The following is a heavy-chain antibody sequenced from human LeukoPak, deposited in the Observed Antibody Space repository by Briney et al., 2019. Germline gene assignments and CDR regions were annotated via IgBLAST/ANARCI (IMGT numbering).Heavy chain of an antibody. V-gene: IGHV3-48*03. D-gene: IGHD6-6*01. J-gene: IGHJ6*03. CDR1: GFTFRNHE. CDR3: AKEPSTSSSLCYYMDA. Sequence: GGSLRLSCAASGFTFRNHEMSWVRQTPGKGLEWVSDISGSGNIKNYADSVKGRFTISRDNAKNSLFLQMNSLRAEDTAVYYCAKEPSTSSSLCYYMDAWGKGTSVTVSS. CDR2: ISGSGNIK.